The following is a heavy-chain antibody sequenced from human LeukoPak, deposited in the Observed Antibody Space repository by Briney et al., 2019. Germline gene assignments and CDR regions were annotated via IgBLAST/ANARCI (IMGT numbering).Heavy chain of an antibody. V-gene: IGHV4-39*07. Sequence: SETLSLTCTVSGGSISSSGYYWGWIRQPPGKGLEWIGSIYYSGSTYYNPSLKSRVTISVDTSKNQFSLKLSSVTAADTAVYYCASGKWFGELPYPFDPWGQGTLVTVSS. CDR3: ASGKWFGELPYPFDP. CDR2: IYYSGST. D-gene: IGHD3-10*01. CDR1: GGSISSSGYY. J-gene: IGHJ5*02.